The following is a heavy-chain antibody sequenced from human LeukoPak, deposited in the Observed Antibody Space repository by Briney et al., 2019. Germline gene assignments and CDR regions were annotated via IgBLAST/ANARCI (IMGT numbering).Heavy chain of an antibody. J-gene: IGHJ5*02. V-gene: IGHV3-74*03. CDR2: INSDGSSI. Sequence: PGGSLRLSCAASGFTFSSYWLHWVRQAPGKGLVWVSRINSDGSSITYADSVKGRFTISRDDSKSTLYLEMNSLKTEDTGVYYCSTLWYGAWGQGTLATVSS. CDR1: GFTFSSYW. D-gene: IGHD3-10*01. CDR3: STLWYGA.